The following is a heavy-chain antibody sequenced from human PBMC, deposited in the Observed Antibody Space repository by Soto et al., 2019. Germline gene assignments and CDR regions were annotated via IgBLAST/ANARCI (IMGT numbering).Heavy chain of an antibody. D-gene: IGHD3-10*01. CDR3: ASEFVGRVGVDRFDS. CDR1: GYTFNTHA. V-gene: IGHV1-3*01. CDR2: INGGNGNT. Sequence: QVQLLQSGAEVKKPGASVKVSCQAAGYTFNTHAMHWVRQAPGQGLEWMGWINGGNGNTKYSQKFQRRVTVSRDTTAATAYMALSSLSCRDTAVYNGASEFVGRVGVDRFDSWGQGTLVTVSS. J-gene: IGHJ4*02.